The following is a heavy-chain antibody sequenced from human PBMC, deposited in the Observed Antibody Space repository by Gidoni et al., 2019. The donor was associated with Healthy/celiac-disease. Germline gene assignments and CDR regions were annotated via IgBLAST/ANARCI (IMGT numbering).Heavy chain of an antibody. V-gene: IGHV1-69*01. CDR2: IIPIFGTA. J-gene: IGHJ6*02. CDR1: GGTFSSYA. Sequence: QVQLVQSGAEVKKPGSSVKVSCKASGGTFSSYAISWVRQAPGQGLEWLGGIIPIFGTANYAQKFQGRVTITADESTSTAYMELSSLRSEDTAVYYCAREMGIMVRGVIINGRYGMDVWGQGTTVTVSS. D-gene: IGHD3-10*01. CDR3: AREMGIMVRGVIINGRYGMDV.